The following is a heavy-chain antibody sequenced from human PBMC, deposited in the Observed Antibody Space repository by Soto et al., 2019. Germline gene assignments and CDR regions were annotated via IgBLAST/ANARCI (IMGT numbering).Heavy chain of an antibody. CDR3: ARRYSSTSRTMDV. J-gene: IGHJ6*02. D-gene: IGHD6-13*01. V-gene: IGHV3-48*02. Sequence: EVQLVESGGGLVQPGGSLRLSCEASGFTFSNYYMTWVRQAPGKGLEGVSYISSSSSSIDYADSVQGRFSISRDNAKSSLYLQMNSLRDEDTAVYYCARRYSSTSRTMDVWGQGTTVTVSS. CDR2: ISSSSSSI. CDR1: GFTFSNYY.